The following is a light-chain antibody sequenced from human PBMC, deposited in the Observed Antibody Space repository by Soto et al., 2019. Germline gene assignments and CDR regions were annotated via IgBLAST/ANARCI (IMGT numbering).Light chain of an antibody. V-gene: IGLV4-69*01. CDR1: SGHSSYA. CDR2: LNSDGSH. Sequence: QSVLTQSPSASASLGASVKLTCTLSSGHSSYAIAWHQQQPEKGPRYLMKLNSDGSHSKGDRIPDRFSGSSSGAERYLTISRRQCGDVPDYYCQTWGTGIQVFGTGTKLTLL. CDR3: QTWGTGIQV. J-gene: IGLJ1*01.